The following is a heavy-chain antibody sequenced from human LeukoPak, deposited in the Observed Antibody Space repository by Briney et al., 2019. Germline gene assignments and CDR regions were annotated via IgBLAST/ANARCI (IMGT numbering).Heavy chain of an antibody. CDR2: ITPIIGAT. CDR3: TRVTLRGSKYNWFDP. CDR1: GGTFNTHI. D-gene: IGHD1-26*01. V-gene: IGHV1-69*08. J-gene: IGHJ5*02. Sequence: SVKVSCTSSGGTFNTHIFNWVRQAPGQGLEWMGRITPIIGATKYAQRFQGRVTITADTSTSTAYLELRGLTYDDSAVYYCTRVTLRGSKYNWFDPWGQGTHVSVSS.